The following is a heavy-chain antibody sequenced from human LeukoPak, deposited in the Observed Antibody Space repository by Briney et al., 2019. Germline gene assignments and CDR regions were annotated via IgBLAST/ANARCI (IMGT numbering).Heavy chain of an antibody. CDR1: GFTFSSYA. J-gene: IGHJ4*02. D-gene: IGHD1-7*01. Sequence: GGSLRLSCAASGFTFSSYAMSWVRQAPGKGLEWVSAISGSGGSTYYADSVKGRFTISRDNSKNTLYLQMNSLRAEDTAVYYCARGTKYNWNYGGYYFDYWGQGTLVTVSS. V-gene: IGHV3-23*01. CDR3: ARGTKYNWNYGGYYFDY. CDR2: ISGSGGST.